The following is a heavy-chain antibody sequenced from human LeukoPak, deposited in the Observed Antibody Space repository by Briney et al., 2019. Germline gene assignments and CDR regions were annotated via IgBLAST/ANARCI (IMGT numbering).Heavy chain of an antibody. J-gene: IGHJ3*02. CDR1: GGSISSSSYY. CDR2: IYYSGST. Sequence: ASETLSLTCTVSGGSISSSSYYWGWIRQPPGKGLEWIGSIYYSGSTYYNPSLKSRVTISVDTSKNQFSLKLSSVTAADTAVYYCARERVSVTATAPFDAFDIWGQGTMVTVSS. V-gene: IGHV4-39*02. CDR3: ARERVSVTATAPFDAFDI. D-gene: IGHD2-21*02.